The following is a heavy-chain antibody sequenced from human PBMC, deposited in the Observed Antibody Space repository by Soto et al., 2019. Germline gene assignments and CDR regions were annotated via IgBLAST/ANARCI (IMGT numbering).Heavy chain of an antibody. CDR2: IWYDGSNK. D-gene: IGHD3-16*02. J-gene: IGHJ4*02. CDR3: ARDAADYDYIWGSYRLAYYFDY. V-gene: IGHV3-33*01. Sequence: QVQLVESGGGVVQPGRSLRLSCAASGFTFSSYGMHWVRQAPGKGLEWVAVIWYDGSNKYYADSVKGRFTISRDNSKNTLYLQMNSLRAEDTAVYYCARDAADYDYIWGSYRLAYYFDYWGKGTLVTVSS. CDR1: GFTFSSYG.